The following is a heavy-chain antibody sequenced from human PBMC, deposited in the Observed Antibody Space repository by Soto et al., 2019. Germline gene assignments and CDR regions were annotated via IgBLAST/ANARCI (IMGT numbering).Heavy chain of an antibody. CDR2: ISAYNDDT. Sequence: QVQLVQSGAEVKKPGASVKVSCKASGYTFTSYGISWVRQAPGQGLEWMGWISAYNDDTNYTQKFQGRVTMTADTSTSTAYMELRSLRSDDTAVYYCARLVVRSFSNDYWGQGTLVTVSS. CDR1: GYTFTSYG. V-gene: IGHV1-18*01. CDR3: ARLVVRSFSNDY. D-gene: IGHD3-9*01. J-gene: IGHJ4*02.